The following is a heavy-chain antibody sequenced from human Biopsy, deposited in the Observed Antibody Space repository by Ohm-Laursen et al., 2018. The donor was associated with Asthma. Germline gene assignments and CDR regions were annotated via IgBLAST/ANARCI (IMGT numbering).Heavy chain of an antibody. CDR1: GYTFNSAG. J-gene: IGHJ6*02. Sequence: VSSVKVSCKTSGYTFNSAGITWVRQAPGQGLEWMGWISVYNGNTKVAQKPQDRVTMVTDTSTSTAYMELRSLRSDDTAVYFCARAVDYSHYYGIDVWGQGTKVTVS. CDR2: ISVYNGNT. V-gene: IGHV1-18*01. D-gene: IGHD3-10*01. CDR3: ARAVDYSHYYGIDV.